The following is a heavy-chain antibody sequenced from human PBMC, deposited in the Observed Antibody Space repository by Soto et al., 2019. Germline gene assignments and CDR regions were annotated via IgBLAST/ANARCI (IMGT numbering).Heavy chain of an antibody. V-gene: IGHV3-7*01. CDR3: ARDGSGWSIF. CDR1: GFTFRSSW. Sequence: EVQLVESGGGLVQPGGSLRLSCEVFGFTFRSSWRSWLRQPPGKGLEWVANIKPEGGEKYYVDSVAGRFTISRDNARNSLYLQMNSLRAEDTGVYYCARDGSGWSIFWGQGTLVTVSS. J-gene: IGHJ4*02. D-gene: IGHD6-19*01. CDR2: IKPEGGEK.